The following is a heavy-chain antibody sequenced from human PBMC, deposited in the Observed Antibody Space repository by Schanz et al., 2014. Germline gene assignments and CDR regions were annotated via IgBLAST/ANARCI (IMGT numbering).Heavy chain of an antibody. CDR1: TFTFSSDW. Sequence: EVQLAESGGGLVQPGGSLRLSCAASTFTFSSDWMTWVRQAPGKGLEWVANIKQDESEKYYVDSVKGRFTISRDNAKNSLFLQMSSLRAEDTAVYYCAKSLESCPGGRCSRGYFDYWGQGTLVTVSS. V-gene: IGHV3-7*05. CDR2: IKQDESEK. CDR3: AKSLESCPGGRCSRGYFDY. D-gene: IGHD2-8*02. J-gene: IGHJ4*02.